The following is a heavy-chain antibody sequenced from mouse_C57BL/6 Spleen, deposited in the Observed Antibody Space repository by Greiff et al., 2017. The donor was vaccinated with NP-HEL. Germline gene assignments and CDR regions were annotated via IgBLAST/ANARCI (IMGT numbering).Heavy chain of an antibody. CDR1: GFTFSSYG. D-gene: IGHD1-1*01. Sequence: DVMLVESGGDLVKPGGSLKLSCAASGFTFSSYGMSWVRQTPDKRLEWVATISSGGSYTYYPDSVKGRFTISRDNAKNTLYLQMSSLKSEDTAMYYCARDGSSSYFDYWGQGTTLTVSS. V-gene: IGHV5-6*02. CDR2: ISSGGSYT. J-gene: IGHJ2*01. CDR3: ARDGSSSYFDY.